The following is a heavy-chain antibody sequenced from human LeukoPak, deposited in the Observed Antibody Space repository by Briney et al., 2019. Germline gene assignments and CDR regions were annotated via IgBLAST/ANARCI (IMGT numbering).Heavy chain of an antibody. CDR3: AIATMGHNWGVEYFAY. D-gene: IGHD7-27*01. V-gene: IGHV4-39*07. J-gene: IGHJ4*02. CDR2: IYYSRST. Sequence: SETLSLTCTVSGGSISSSSYYWGWIRQPPGKGLEWIGRIYYSRSTYYNTSLKSRVTISVGTSKNQFCLKMSSVTATDTGVYYCAIATMGHNWGVEYFAYWGQGTLVTVHS. CDR1: GGSISSSSYY.